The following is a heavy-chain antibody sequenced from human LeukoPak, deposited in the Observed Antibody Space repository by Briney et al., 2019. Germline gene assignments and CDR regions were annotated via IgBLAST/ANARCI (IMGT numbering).Heavy chain of an antibody. CDR2: ISGRGDTT. CDR3: ARDPYNGAYSEGYYYYYMDV. CDR1: GFTFSSFA. J-gene: IGHJ6*03. Sequence: GGSLRLSCAASGFTFSSFAMSWVRQAPGKGLEWVSAISGRGDTTYYADSVKGRFTISRDNAKNSLYLQMNSLRVEDTAIYYCARDPYNGAYSEGYYYYYMDVWGKGTTVTVSS. V-gene: IGHV3-23*01. D-gene: IGHD1-1*01.